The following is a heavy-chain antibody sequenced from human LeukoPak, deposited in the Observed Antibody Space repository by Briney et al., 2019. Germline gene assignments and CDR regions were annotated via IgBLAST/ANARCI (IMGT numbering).Heavy chain of an antibody. D-gene: IGHD5-18*01. CDR3: ARGNSYGVDY. Sequence: PWETVSLTCAVYGGPFSGYYGSWLRDPPGKGREGGGEINHSGSTNYNPPRGRRVTISVDTSKNQFSLKLSSVTAADTGVYYCARGNSYGVDYWGQGTLVTVSS. V-gene: IGHV4-34*01. CDR2: INHSGST. J-gene: IGHJ4*02. CDR1: GGPFSGYY.